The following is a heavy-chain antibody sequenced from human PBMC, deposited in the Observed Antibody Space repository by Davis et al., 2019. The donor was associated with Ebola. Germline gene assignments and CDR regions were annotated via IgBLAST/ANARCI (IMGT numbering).Heavy chain of an antibody. CDR2: IKSKTYGRTT. CDR3: TTGTTVTDIHAFNI. D-gene: IGHD4-11*01. V-gene: IGHV3-15*01. Sequence: GESLKISCAASGFTFSNAWMSWVRQAPGKGLEWVGRIKSKTYGRTTDYAAPAKGRFTISRDDSKNTVDLQVNSLKIEDTAVYYCTTGTTVTDIHAFNIWGQGTMVTVSS. J-gene: IGHJ3*02. CDR1: GFTFSNAW.